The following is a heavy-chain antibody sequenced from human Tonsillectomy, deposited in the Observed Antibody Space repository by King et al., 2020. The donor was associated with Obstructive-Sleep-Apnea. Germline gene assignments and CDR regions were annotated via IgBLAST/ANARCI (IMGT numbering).Heavy chain of an antibody. CDR3: ARGGGLGWFDP. J-gene: IGHJ5*02. Sequence: QLVQSGGGLVQPGGSLRLSCAASGFTFSSYDMHWVRQATGKGLEWVSAIGTAGDTYYPGSVKGRFTISRENAKNSLYLQMNSLRAGDTAVYYCARGGGLGWFDPWGQGTLVTVSS. D-gene: IGHD3-16*01. V-gene: IGHV3-13*01. CDR1: GFTFSSYD. CDR2: IGTAGDT.